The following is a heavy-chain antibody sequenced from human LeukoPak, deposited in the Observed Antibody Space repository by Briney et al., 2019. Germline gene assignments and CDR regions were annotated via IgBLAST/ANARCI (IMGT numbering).Heavy chain of an antibody. CDR1: GFTFSSYW. D-gene: IGHD1-26*01. CDR3: ASAGWELPNVVAFDI. Sequence: GGSLRLSCAASGFTFSSYWMHWVRQAPGKGLVWVSRINSDGSSTSYADSVKGRFTISRDNAKNSLYLQMNSLRAEDTAVYYCASAGWELPNVVAFDIWGQGTMVTVSS. J-gene: IGHJ3*02. V-gene: IGHV3-74*01. CDR2: INSDGSST.